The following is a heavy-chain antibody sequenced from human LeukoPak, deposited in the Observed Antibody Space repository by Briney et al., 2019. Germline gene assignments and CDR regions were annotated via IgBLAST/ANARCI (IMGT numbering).Heavy chain of an antibody. CDR2: IYYSGSP. Sequence: SETLSLTCTVSGGSISSSSYYWGWIRQPPGKGLEWIGSIYYSGSPYYNPSLKSRVTISVDTSKNQFSLKLSSVTAADTAVYYCARDAITMVRGEHWFDPWGQGTLVTVSS. CDR1: GGSISSSSYY. CDR3: ARDAITMVRGEHWFDP. J-gene: IGHJ5*02. V-gene: IGHV4-39*07. D-gene: IGHD3-10*01.